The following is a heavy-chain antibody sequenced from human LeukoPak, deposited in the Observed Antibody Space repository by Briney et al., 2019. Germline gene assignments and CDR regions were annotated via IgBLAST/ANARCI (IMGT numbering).Heavy chain of an antibody. D-gene: IGHD6-13*01. CDR3: ARGSIAAAGTPPVPNWFDP. CDR2: INPNSGGT. Sequence: ASVKVSCKASGYTFTGYYMHWVRQAPGQGLEWMGWINPNSGGTNYAQKFQGRVTMTRDTSISTAYMELSRLRSDDTAVYYCARGSIAAAGTPPVPNWFDPWGQGTLVTVSS. CDR1: GYTFTGYY. V-gene: IGHV1-2*02. J-gene: IGHJ5*02.